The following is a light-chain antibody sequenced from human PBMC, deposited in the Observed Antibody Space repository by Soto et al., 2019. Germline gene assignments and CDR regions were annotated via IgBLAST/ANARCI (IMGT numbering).Light chain of an antibody. CDR3: QQRSNWPQLT. CDR2: AAS. Sequence: EIVLTQSPATLSFSPGERATLSGRAIQSVSNSFLAWYQQKPGQSPRLLIYAASARAIGIPARFSGSGSGTEFTLTISSLQSEDFAVYYCQQRSNWPQLTFGGGTKVDIK. J-gene: IGKJ4*01. CDR1: QSVSNSF. V-gene: IGKV3-11*01.